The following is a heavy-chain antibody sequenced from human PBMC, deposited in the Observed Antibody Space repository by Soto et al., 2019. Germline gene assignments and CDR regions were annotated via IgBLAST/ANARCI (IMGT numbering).Heavy chain of an antibody. CDR2: ISYDASNK. CDR1: GFTFSSFG. CDR3: AIGTYSYDSIDYDGTLEI. Sequence: GGSLRLSCAPSGFTFSSFGMHWVRQAPGRGLEWVAVISYDASNKYYADSVKGRFTISRDNSKNTLDLQMNSLRAEDTAVYYCAIGTYSYDSIDYDGTLEIWGQGTRVTVSS. D-gene: IGHD3-22*01. V-gene: IGHV3-30*03. J-gene: IGHJ3*02.